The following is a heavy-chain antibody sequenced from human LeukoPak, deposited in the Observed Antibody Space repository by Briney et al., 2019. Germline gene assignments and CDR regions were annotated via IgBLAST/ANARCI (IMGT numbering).Heavy chain of an antibody. CDR1: GFTFTTYW. D-gene: IGHD3-9*01. Sequence: PGGSLRLSCAASGFTFTTYWMNWVRQAPGKGLGWVANIKQDGSEKYYVDSVKGRFTISRDNAQNSLYLQMNSLRAEDTAVYYCARDTYYDILTGYIFDYWGQGTLVTVSS. V-gene: IGHV3-7*01. J-gene: IGHJ4*02. CDR3: ARDTYYDILTGYIFDY. CDR2: IKQDGSEK.